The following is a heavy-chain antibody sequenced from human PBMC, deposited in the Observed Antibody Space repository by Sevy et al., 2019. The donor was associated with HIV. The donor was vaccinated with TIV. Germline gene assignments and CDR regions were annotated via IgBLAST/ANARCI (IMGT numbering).Heavy chain of an antibody. CDR2: ISRTPATT. CDR3: AREAYYYDSREANWFDP. J-gene: IGHJ5*02. Sequence: GGSLRLSCKTSGFTFSTYAMHWVRQAPGKGLEWVASISRTPATTYYPDSVRDRFTISRDNAKNSLYLEMNSLRDEDTAVYYCAREAYYYDSREANWFDPWGQGTLVTVSS. D-gene: IGHD3-22*01. CDR1: GFTFSTYA. V-gene: IGHV3-48*02.